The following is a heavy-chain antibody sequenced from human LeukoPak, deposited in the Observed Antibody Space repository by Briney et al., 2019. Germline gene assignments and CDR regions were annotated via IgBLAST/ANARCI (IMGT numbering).Heavy chain of an antibody. CDR2: IYASGNS. CDR3: ARESKAGAGTATLGAMDV. D-gene: IGHD6-13*01. J-gene: IGHJ6*02. V-gene: IGHV4-59*01. Sequence: SETLSLTCTVSGGSISNYYWSWIRQPPGKGLERIGYIYASGNSNYNASLKSRVTIPVDTSKNQFSLKLTSVTAADAAVYYCARESKAGAGTATLGAMDVWGQGTTVTVSS. CDR1: GGSISNYY.